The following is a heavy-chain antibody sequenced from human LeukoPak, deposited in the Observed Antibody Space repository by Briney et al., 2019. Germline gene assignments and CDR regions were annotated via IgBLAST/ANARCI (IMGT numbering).Heavy chain of an antibody. V-gene: IGHV3-30*03. J-gene: IGHJ6*02. CDR3: ALSGWYLVYYYYGMDV. CDR1: GFTFSSYG. Sequence: GGSLRLSCAASGFTFSSYGMHWVRQAPGKGLEWVAVISYDGSNKYYADSVKGRFTISRDNSKNTLYLQMNSLRAEDTAVYYCALSGWYLVYYYYGMDVWGQGTKVTVSS. D-gene: IGHD6-19*01. CDR2: ISYDGSNK.